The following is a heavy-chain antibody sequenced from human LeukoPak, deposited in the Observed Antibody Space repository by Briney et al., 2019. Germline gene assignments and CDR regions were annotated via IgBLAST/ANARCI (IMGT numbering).Heavy chain of an antibody. CDR1: GYNFISYY. CDR2: INPSGGST. V-gene: IGHV1-46*01. D-gene: IGHD2-8*01. CDR3: AREDVVLVDAVRYYYYGMDV. J-gene: IGHJ6*02. Sequence: ASVKVSCKAPGYNFISYYMHWVRQAPGQGLEWMGIINPSGGSTSYAQKFQDRVTMTRDTSTSTVYMELSSLKSEDTAVYYCAREDVVLVDAVRYYYYGMDVWGQGTPVTVSS.